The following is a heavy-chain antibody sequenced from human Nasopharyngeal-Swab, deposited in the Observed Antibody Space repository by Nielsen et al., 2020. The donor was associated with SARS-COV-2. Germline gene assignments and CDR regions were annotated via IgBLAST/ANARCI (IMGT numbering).Heavy chain of an antibody. V-gene: IGHV1-24*01. J-gene: IGHJ6*02. CDR3: ATGFPVVTAMPEYNHYTYYYYYGMDV. CDR1: GYTLTELS. Sequence: ASVKVSCKVSGYTLTELSMHWVRQAPGKGLEWRGGFDPEDGETISAKTFQGRVTMTEDTSTDTAYMELSSLRSEDTAVYYCATGFPVVTAMPEYNHYTYYYYYGMDVWGQGTTVTVSS. D-gene: IGHD2-21*02. CDR2: FDPEDGET.